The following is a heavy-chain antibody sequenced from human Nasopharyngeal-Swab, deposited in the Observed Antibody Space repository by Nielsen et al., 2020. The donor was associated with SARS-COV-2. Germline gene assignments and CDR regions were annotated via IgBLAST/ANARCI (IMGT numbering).Heavy chain of an antibody. CDR2: ISSSSSTI. Sequence: GVLKISCAASGFPFSSYSMNWVRQAPGKGLEWVSYISSSSSTIYYADSVKGRFTISRDNAKNSLYLQMNSLRAEDTAVYYCARDILEGYGDSWYFDLWGRGTLVTVSS. CDR3: ARDILEGYGDSWYFDL. D-gene: IGHD4-17*01. J-gene: IGHJ2*01. CDR1: GFPFSSYS. V-gene: IGHV3-48*01.